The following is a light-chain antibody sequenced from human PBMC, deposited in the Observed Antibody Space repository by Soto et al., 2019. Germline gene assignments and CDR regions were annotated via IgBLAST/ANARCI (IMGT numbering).Light chain of an antibody. CDR1: SSDLGGYNF. Sequence: QSALTQPASVSGSPGQSVTISCTGTSSDLGGYNFVSWYQHHPGKAPKLMIYDVGNRPSGVSVRFSGSKSGNTASLTISGLQAEDEADYYCSSYSSRSSVFGTGTKVTVL. CDR3: SSYSSRSSV. J-gene: IGLJ1*01. V-gene: IGLV2-14*03. CDR2: DVG.